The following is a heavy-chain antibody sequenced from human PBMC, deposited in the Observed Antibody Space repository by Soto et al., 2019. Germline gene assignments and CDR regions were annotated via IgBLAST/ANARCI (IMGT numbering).Heavy chain of an antibody. CDR3: AASLGPAYDSNNWFDP. J-gene: IGHJ5*02. Sequence: EVQLVESGGDLVKPGGSLRLSCAASGFIFSHAWFHWVRQPPGKGLELVGRVKNNGGATDYAASVKGRFTISRDDSKDTVYLHMSSLRTEDTAIYYCAASLGPAYDSNNWFDPWGQGTLVTVSS. CDR1: GFIFSHAW. D-gene: IGHD2-21*01. CDR2: VKNNGGAT. V-gene: IGHV3-15*07.